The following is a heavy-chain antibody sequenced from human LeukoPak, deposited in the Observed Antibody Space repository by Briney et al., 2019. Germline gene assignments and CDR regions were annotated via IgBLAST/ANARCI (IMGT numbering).Heavy chain of an antibody. CDR3: AKAIYRYQLLWNDY. D-gene: IGHD2-2*01. J-gene: IGHJ4*02. Sequence: PGRSLRPSCAASGFTSSSYGMHWVRQAPGKGLEWVAVISYDGSNKYYADSVKGRFTISRDNSKNTLYLQMNSLRAEDTAVYYCAKAIYRYQLLWNDYWGQGTLVTVSS. V-gene: IGHV3-30*18. CDR2: ISYDGSNK. CDR1: GFTSSSYG.